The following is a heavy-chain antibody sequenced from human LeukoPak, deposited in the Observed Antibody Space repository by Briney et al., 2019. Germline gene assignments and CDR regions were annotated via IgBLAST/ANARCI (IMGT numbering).Heavy chain of an antibody. J-gene: IGHJ4*02. CDR1: GASVSSSH. Sequence: SETLSLTCVVSGASVSSSHWNWIRQFPGKGLGWIGCLSYTGKTDYNPSLTSRVTISVDTSKNQVSLKLRSVTAADTAVYYCSEGYFEPFDHWGQGTLVTVSS. V-gene: IGHV4-59*02. CDR2: LSYTGKT. CDR3: SEGYFEPFDH. D-gene: IGHD2/OR15-2a*01.